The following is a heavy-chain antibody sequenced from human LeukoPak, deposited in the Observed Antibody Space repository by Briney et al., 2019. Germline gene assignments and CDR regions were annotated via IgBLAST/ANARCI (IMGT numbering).Heavy chain of an antibody. CDR3: AREDMWAFDM. J-gene: IGHJ3*02. Sequence: QSGGSLRLSCAASGFIFSHYWMSWVRQAPGKGLEWVANIKPDGSQKDYVDSVKGRFTISRDNAKNSLYLQMDSLRAEDTAMYYCAREDMWAFDMWGQGTMVTVSS. CDR2: IKPDGSQK. D-gene: IGHD2-15*01. V-gene: IGHV3-7*01. CDR1: GFIFSHYW.